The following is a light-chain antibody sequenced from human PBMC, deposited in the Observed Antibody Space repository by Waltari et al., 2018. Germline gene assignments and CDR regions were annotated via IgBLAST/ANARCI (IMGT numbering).Light chain of an antibody. Sequence: SYVLTQPPSVSVAPGQTARITCGGNTIGRKSVHWYQQKPGQAPVLVVYDDSDRPSGIPERFSGSNSGNTATLTISRVEAGDEADYYCQVWDSSSDLVAFGGGTKLTVL. CDR3: QVWDSSSDLVA. CDR1: TIGRKS. CDR2: DDS. J-gene: IGLJ2*01. V-gene: IGLV3-21*02.